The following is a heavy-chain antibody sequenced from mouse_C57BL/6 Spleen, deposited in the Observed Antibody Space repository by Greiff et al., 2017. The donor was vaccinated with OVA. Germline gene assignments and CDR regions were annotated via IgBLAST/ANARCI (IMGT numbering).Heavy chain of an antibody. CDR1: GYTFTSYW. V-gene: IGHV1-55*01. J-gene: IGHJ2*01. D-gene: IGHD1-1*01. CDR2: LYPGSGST. Sequence: QVQLKQPGAELVKPGASVKMSCKASGYTFTSYWITWVKQRPGQGLEWLGDLYPGSGSTTYNEKFQRTAPLTVYTSSSTAYMQLSSLTSEDSAVYYCARRHITRPFDYWGQGTTHTV. CDR3: ARRHITRPFDY.